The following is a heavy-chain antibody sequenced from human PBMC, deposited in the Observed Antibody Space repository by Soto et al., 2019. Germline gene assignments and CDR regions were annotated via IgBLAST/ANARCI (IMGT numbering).Heavy chain of an antibody. CDR2: IDYSGST. V-gene: IGHV4-30-4*01. CDR3: ARDGLYYYGFDV. J-gene: IGHJ6*02. CDR1: GDSISNSDYY. Sequence: QVQLQESGPGLVNPSQTLSLTCTVSGDSISNSDYYWNWIRQSPGKGLEWIASIDYSGSTYYNPSLKSRVVISADTSKNLFSLKLRSVTAADTALYFCARDGLYYYGFDVWGQGTTVTVSS.